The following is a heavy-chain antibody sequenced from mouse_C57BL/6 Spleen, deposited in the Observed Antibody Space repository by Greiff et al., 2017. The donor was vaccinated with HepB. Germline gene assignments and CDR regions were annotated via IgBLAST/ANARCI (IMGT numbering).Heavy chain of an antibody. CDR2: IDPSDSET. Sequence: QVQLQQPGAELVRPGSSVKLSCKASGYTFTSYWMHWVKQRPIQGLEWIGNIDPSDSETHYNQKFKDKATLTVDKSSSTAYMQLSSLTSEDSAVYYCARGDYYGSSYGCWGQGTLVTVSA. CDR1: GYTFTSYW. J-gene: IGHJ3*01. CDR3: ARGDYYGSSYGC. D-gene: IGHD1-1*01. V-gene: IGHV1-52*01.